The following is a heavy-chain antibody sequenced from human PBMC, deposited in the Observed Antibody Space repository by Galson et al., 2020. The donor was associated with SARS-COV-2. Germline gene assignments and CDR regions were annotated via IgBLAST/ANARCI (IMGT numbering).Heavy chain of an antibody. CDR3: LSYSSTRQNH. D-gene: IGHD2-2*01. J-gene: IGHJ5*02. Sequence: GGSLRLSCSASGFIFSDYAMHWVRQAPGKGLEYVSAISSNGGTPFYADSVNGRFTMSRDNSKNMFYLQMTALRLEDTAFYYCLSYSSTRQNHWGQGTLVTVSS. CDR1: GFIFSDYA. V-gene: IGHV3-64D*06. CDR2: ISSNGGTP.